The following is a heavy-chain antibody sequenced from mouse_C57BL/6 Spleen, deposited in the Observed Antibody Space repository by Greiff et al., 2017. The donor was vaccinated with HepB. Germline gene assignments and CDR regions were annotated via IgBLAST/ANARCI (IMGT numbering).Heavy chain of an antibody. J-gene: IGHJ2*01. CDR3: ARSNKIVATYVDY. CDR2: TNPTNGRT. V-gene: IGHV1S81*02. CDR1: GYTFTSYW. Sequence: VQLQQSGAELVKAGASVKMSCKASGYTFTSYWMHWVKQRLGQGLEWFAETNPTNGRTYYNEKFKSKATLTVDKSSSTAYMLLSGPTFEDSAVYYCARSNKIVATYVDYWGQGTTLTVSA. D-gene: IGHD1-1*01.